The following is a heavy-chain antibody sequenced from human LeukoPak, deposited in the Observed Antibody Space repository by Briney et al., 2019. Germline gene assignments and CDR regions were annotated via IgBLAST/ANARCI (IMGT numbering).Heavy chain of an antibody. Sequence: GGSLRPSCAASGFTFSSYSMNWVRQAPGKGLEWVSSISSSSSYIYYADSVKGRFTISRDNAKNSLYLQMNSLRAEDTAVYYCARGSIWKTTVTTGYWGQGTLVTVSS. D-gene: IGHD4-17*01. J-gene: IGHJ4*02. V-gene: IGHV3-21*01. CDR2: ISSSSSYI. CDR3: ARGSIWKTTVTTGY. CDR1: GFTFSSYS.